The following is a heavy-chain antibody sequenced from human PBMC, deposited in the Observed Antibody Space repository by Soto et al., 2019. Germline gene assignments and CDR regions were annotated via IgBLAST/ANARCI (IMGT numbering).Heavy chain of an antibody. CDR2: ISYDGTNK. V-gene: IGHV3-30*18. CDR3: AKEVYCSGGSCYSKDYYYYYGMDV. D-gene: IGHD2-15*01. CDR1: GFTFSSYG. Sequence: QVQLVESGGGVVQPGRSLRLSCAASGFTFSSYGMHWVRQAPGKGLEWVAVISYDGTNKYYADSVKGRFTISRDNSKKTPYLQMNSLRAEDTAVYYCAKEVYCSGGSCYSKDYYYYYGMDVWGQGTTVTVSS. J-gene: IGHJ6*02.